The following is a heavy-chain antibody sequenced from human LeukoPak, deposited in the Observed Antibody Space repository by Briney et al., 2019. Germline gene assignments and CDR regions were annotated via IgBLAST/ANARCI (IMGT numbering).Heavy chain of an antibody. D-gene: IGHD3-9*01. CDR3: ARIRNSYDMQPCYFDY. V-gene: IGHV2-26*01. CDR2: IFSNDEK. J-gene: IGHJ4*02. CDR1: GFSLSNARMG. Sequence: SGPVLVKPTETLTLTCTVSGFSLSNARMGVSWIRQPPGKALEWLAHIFSNDEKSYSTSLKNRLTISKDTSKSQVVLTMTNMDPVDTATYYCARIRNSYDMQPCYFDYWGQGTLVTVSS.